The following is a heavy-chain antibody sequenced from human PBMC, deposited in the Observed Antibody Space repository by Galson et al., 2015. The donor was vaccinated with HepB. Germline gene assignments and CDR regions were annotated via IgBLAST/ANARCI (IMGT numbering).Heavy chain of an antibody. D-gene: IGHD6-19*01. J-gene: IGHJ4*02. Sequence: SLRLSCAASGFTFSSYAMDWVRQAPGKGLEWVAVISYDGGNPYYADSVKGRFTISRDNSKNTLYLQMNSLRAEDTALYYCAKDPYLYSALAGTMAGFDYWGQGALVTVSS. V-gene: IGHV3-30*18. CDR2: ISYDGGNP. CDR1: GFTFSSYA. CDR3: AKDPYLYSALAGTMAGFDY.